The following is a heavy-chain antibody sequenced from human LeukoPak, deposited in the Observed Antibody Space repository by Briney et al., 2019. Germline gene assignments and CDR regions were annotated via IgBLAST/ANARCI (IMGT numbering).Heavy chain of an antibody. D-gene: IGHD4-23*01. CDR2: ISYDGRSE. Sequence: GGSLRLSCAASGFTFSSYGMVWVRQAPGKGLEWVSAISYDGRSELYAESVKGRFTISRDNSKRTLYLQMNSLRAEDTAVYYCARDLVLSAGNGPYWGQGTLVTVSS. V-gene: IGHV3-30*03. J-gene: IGHJ4*02. CDR3: ARDLVLSAGNGPY. CDR1: GFTFSSYG.